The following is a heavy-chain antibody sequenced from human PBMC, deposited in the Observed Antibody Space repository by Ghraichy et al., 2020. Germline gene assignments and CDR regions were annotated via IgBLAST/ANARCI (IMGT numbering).Heavy chain of an antibody. CDR1: GYTFTSYY. J-gene: IGHJ5*02. V-gene: IGHV1-46*01. Sequence: ASVKVSCKASGYTFTSYYMHWVRQAPGQGLEWMGIINPSGGSTSYAQKFQGRVTMTRDTSTSTVYMELSSLRSEDTAVYYCARDQVVVAAPSGWFDPWGQGTLVTVSS. CDR2: INPSGGST. D-gene: IGHD2-15*01. CDR3: ARDQVVVAAPSGWFDP.